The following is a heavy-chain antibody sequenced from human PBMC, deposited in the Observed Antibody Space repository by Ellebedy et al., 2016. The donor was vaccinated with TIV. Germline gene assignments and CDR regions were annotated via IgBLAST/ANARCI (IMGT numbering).Heavy chain of an antibody. J-gene: IGHJ4*02. CDR2: IYHFGTT. D-gene: IGHD1-14*01. CDR1: GDSISSDYW. V-gene: IGHV4-4*02. CDR3: ARVRRLTTLDS. Sequence: SETLSLXXGVSGDSISSDYWWTWVRQPPEKGLEWIGEIYHFGTTNYNPSLKSRVTIPVDKSKNQFSLRLTSMTAADTALYYCARVRRLTTLDSWGQGTLVTVSS.